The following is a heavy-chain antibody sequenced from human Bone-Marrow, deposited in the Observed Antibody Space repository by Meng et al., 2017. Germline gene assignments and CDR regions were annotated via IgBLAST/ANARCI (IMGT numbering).Heavy chain of an antibody. CDR2: ISGSGGST. CDR1: GFTFSSYA. Sequence: GESLKISCAASGFTFSSYAMSWVRQAPGKGLEWVSAISGSGGSTYYADSVKGRFTISRDNSKNTLYLQMNSLRAEDTAVYYCAKDPHYYGSGSYPIAFDIWGQGTMVTV. CDR3: AKDPHYYGSGSYPIAFDI. V-gene: IGHV3-23*01. J-gene: IGHJ3*02. D-gene: IGHD3-10*01.